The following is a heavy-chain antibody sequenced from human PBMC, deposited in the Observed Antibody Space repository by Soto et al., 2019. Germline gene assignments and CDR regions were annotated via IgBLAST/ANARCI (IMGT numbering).Heavy chain of an antibody. Sequence: EVQLVESGGGLVQPGGSLKLSCAASGFTFSGSAMHWVRQASGKGLEWVGRIRSKTNSYATAYTASVKGRFTISRDDSKNTAYLQMNSLKTEDTAVYYCAKVKVWTCTNGVCLYYYGMDVWGQGTTVTVSS. J-gene: IGHJ6*02. CDR2: IRSKTNSYAT. V-gene: IGHV3-73*02. CDR1: GFTFSGSA. D-gene: IGHD2-8*01. CDR3: AKVKVWTCTNGVCLYYYGMDV.